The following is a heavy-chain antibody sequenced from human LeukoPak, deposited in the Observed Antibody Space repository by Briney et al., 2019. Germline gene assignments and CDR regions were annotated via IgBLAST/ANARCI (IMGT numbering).Heavy chain of an antibody. D-gene: IGHD3-22*01. CDR3: AKGLYYYDSSGVHDAFDI. J-gene: IGHJ3*02. CDR1: GFTFSSYA. Sequence: GGSLRLSCAASGFTFSSYAMSWVRQAPGKGLEWVSTISDSGGSTYYADSVKGWFTISRDSSRNTLYLQMNSLRAEDTAVYYCAKGLYYYDSSGVHDAFDIWGQGTMVTVSS. V-gene: IGHV3-23*01. CDR2: ISDSGGST.